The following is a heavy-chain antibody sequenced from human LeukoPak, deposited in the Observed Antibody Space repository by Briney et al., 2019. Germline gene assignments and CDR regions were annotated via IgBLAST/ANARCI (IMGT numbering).Heavy chain of an antibody. CDR3: ARGGGYVSRLVDY. CDR2: IYYSGST. D-gene: IGHD5-12*01. V-gene: IGHV4-59*01. J-gene: IGHJ4*02. Sequence: SETLSLTCTVSGGSISSYYWSWIRQPPGKGLEWIGYIYYSGSTNYNPSLKSRVTISVDTSKNQFSLKLSSVTAADTAVYYCARGGGYVSRLVDYWGQGTLVTVSS. CDR1: GGSISSYY.